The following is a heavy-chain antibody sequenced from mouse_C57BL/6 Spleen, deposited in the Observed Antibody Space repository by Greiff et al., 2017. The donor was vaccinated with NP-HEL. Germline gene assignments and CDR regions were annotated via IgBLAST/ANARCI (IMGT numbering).Heavy chain of an antibody. Sequence: EVKLVESGPELVKPGASVKISCKASGYSFTDYNMNWVKQSNGKSLEWIGVINPNYGTTSYNQKFKGKATLTVDQSSSTAYMQLNSLTSEDSAVYYCARSHLQNYAMDYWGQGTSVTVSS. V-gene: IGHV1-39*01. CDR2: INPNYGTT. CDR3: ARSHLQNYAMDY. J-gene: IGHJ4*01. CDR1: GYSFTDYN. D-gene: IGHD2-1*01.